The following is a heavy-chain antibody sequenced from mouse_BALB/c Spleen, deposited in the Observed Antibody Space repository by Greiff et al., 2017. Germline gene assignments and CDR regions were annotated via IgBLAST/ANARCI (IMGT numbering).Heavy chain of an antibody. V-gene: IGHV5-6-5*01. D-gene: IGHD2-4*01. CDR1: GFTFSSYA. CDR2: ISSGGST. Sequence: EVQLVESGGGLVKPGGSLKLSCAASGFTFSSYAMSWVRQTPEKRLEWVASISSGGSTYYPDSVKGRFTISRDNARNILYLQMSSLRSEDTAMYYCARIYYDYPPYAMDYWGQGTSVTVSS. CDR3: ARIYYDYPPYAMDY. J-gene: IGHJ4*01.